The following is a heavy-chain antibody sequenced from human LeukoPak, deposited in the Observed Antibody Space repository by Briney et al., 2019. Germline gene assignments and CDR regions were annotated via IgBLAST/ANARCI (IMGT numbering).Heavy chain of an antibody. Sequence: PSETLSLTCTVSGGSISSYYWSWIRQPPGKGLEWIGYIYSGSTSYNPSLESRVTISVDTSKNQFSLKLNSMTAADTAVYYCGRAGPGAFFDYWGRGALVTVSS. J-gene: IGHJ4*02. CDR2: IYSGST. D-gene: IGHD2-2*01. V-gene: IGHV4-59*01. CDR3: GRAGPGAFFDY. CDR1: GGSISSYY.